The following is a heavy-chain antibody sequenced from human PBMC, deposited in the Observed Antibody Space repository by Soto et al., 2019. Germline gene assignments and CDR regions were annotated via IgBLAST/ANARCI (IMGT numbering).Heavy chain of an antibody. CDR2: INHSGST. CDR3: ARAQRYSYGYFHLWLDY. D-gene: IGHD5-18*01. J-gene: IGHJ4*02. CDR1: GGSFSGYY. Sequence: PSETLSLTCAVYGGSFSGYYWSWIRQPPGKGLEWIGEINHSGSTNYNPSLKSRVTISVYTSKNQFSLKLSSVTAADTAVYFCARAQRYSYGYFHLWLDYWGQGTLVTVSS. V-gene: IGHV4-34*01.